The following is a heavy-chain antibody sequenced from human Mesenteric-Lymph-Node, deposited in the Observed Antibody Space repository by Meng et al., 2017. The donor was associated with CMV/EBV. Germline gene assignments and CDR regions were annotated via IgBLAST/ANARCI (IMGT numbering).Heavy chain of an antibody. CDR3: ARDNVNPEGFDP. CDR1: GYTFTDFY. Sequence: VQLVQSRAEVGKPGASVMVYCKAAGYTFTDFYIHWVRQAPGQGLEWMGRINPNSGVSNSAQNFQGRVTMTRDTSISTAYMELGRLTSDDTAVYYCARDNVNPEGFDPWGQGTLVTVSS. D-gene: IGHD2/OR15-2a*01. V-gene: IGHV1-2*06. CDR2: INPNSGVS. J-gene: IGHJ5*02.